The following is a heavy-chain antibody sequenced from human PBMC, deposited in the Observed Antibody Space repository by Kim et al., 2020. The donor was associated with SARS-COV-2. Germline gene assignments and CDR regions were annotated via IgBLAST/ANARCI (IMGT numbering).Heavy chain of an antibody. V-gene: IGHV6-1*01. CDR2: TYYRSKWYN. J-gene: IGHJ6*02. Sequence: SQTLSLTCAISGDSVSSNSAAWNWIRQSPSRGLEWLGRTYYRSKWYNDYAVSVKSRITINPDTSKNQFSLQLNSVTPEDTAVYYCARDFEATSSSWMDRGDYYGMDVWGQGTTVTVSS. D-gene: IGHD6-13*01. CDR1: GDSVSSNSAA. CDR3: ARDFEATSSSWMDRGDYYGMDV.